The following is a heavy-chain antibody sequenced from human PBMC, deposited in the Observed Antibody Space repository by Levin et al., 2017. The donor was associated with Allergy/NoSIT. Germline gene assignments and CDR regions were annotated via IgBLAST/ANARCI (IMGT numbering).Heavy chain of an antibody. CDR3: AVFSLRYGTFDI. J-gene: IGHJ3*02. D-gene: IGHD4-17*01. CDR2: INHRGYT. CDR1: GGSFGGYY. Sequence: TLSLTCAVYGGSFGGYYWSWLRQPPGKGLEWIGEINHRGYTAYNPSLKSRATISVDTSRNQFSVKLNSVTAADTAVYYCAVFSLRYGTFDIWGQGTMVTVSS. V-gene: IGHV4-34*01.